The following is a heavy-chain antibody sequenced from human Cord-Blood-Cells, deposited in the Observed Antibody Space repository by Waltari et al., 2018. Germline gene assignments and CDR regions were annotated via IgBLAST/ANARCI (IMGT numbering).Heavy chain of an antibody. J-gene: IGHJ4*02. CDR1: GYSISSAYY. D-gene: IGHD5-18*01. V-gene: IGHV4-38-2*02. CDR2: IYHSGST. Sequence: QVQLQESGPGLVKPSETLSLTCTASGYSISSAYYWGWIRHPPGKGLEWIGSIYHSGSTYYNPSLKSRVTISVDTSKNQFSLKLSSVTAADTAVYYCASAWIQLWFDYWGQGTLVTVSS. CDR3: ASAWIQLWFDY.